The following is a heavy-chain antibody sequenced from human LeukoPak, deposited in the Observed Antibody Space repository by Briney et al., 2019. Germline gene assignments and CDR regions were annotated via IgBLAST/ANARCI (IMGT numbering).Heavy chain of an antibody. CDR3: AGAVTIKDDWFDP. J-gene: IGHJ5*02. V-gene: IGHV3-33*01. Sequence: QPGGSLRLSCAASGFNVNNYILHWVRQAPDKGLEWVALIWYDGSIKYYGDSVKGRFTISRDNSKNTLYLQMGSLRAEDMAVYYCAGAVTIKDDWFDPWSQGTLVTVSS. CDR2: IWYDGSIK. CDR1: GFNVNNYI. D-gene: IGHD3-3*01.